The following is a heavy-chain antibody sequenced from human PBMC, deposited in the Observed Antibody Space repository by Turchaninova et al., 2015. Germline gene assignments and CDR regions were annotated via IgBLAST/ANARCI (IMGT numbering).Heavy chain of an antibody. Sequence: QITLKESGPTLVKPTQTLTLPCTFSGFSLSTIGVVVGWIGQPPGKAPGWLALTYWDDVKRSSPSLKSRLTIPKDTSQNQVLLTMTNMDPTDTATCYCAPYGSGSYDYWGQGTLVTVSS. CDR3: APYGSGSYDY. CDR2: TYWDDVK. J-gene: IGHJ4*02. V-gene: IGHV2-5*02. CDR1: GFSLSTIGVV. D-gene: IGHD3-10*01.